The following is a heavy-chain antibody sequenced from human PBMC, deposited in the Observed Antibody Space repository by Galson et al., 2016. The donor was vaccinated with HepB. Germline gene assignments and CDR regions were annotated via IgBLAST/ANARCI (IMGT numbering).Heavy chain of an antibody. CDR3: ATRASRSSYGLVV. D-gene: IGHD6-6*01. CDR2: INTDASSA. V-gene: IGHV3-74*01. J-gene: IGHJ6*02. Sequence: SLRLSCAASGFKFSDYWMHWVRQAPGKGLVWVSRINTDASSASCADSVKGRFTVSRDNAKNTLYLQMNSLTVEDTAVYYCATRASRSSYGLVVWGQGTTVTVSS. CDR1: GFKFSDYW.